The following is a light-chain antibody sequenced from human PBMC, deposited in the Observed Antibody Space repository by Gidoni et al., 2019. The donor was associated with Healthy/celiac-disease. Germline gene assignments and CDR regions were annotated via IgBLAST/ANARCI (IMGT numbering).Light chain of an antibody. CDR3: QQYYSNPYT. CDR1: QDISNY. V-gene: IGKV1-33*01. CDR2: DAS. J-gene: IGKJ2*01. Sequence: DIQMTQSPSSLSASVGDRVTITCQASQDISNYLNWYQQKPGKAPKLLIYDASNLETGVPSRFSGSGSGTEFTFTISSLQAEDVAVYYCQQYYSNPYTFGQGTKLEIK.